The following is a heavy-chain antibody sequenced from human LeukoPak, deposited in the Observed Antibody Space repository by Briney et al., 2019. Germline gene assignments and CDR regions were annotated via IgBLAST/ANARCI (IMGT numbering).Heavy chain of an antibody. CDR2: IYYSGST. CDR1: GDSISSYY. V-gene: IGHV4-59*12. J-gene: IGHJ3*02. Sequence: PSETLSLTCTVSGDSISSYYWNWIRQPPGKGLEWIGYIYYSGSTNYNPSLKSRVTISVDRSKNQFSLKLSSVTAADTAVYYCARVGVVVPAAINAFDIWGQGTMVTVSS. CDR3: ARVGVVVPAAINAFDI. D-gene: IGHD2-2*01.